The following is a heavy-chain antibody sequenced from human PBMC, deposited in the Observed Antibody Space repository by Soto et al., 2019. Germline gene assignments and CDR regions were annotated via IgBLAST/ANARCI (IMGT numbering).Heavy chain of an antibody. V-gene: IGHV4-34*01. Sequence: QVQLQQWGAGLLKPSETLSLTCAVYGGSFSGYYWSWIRQPPGKGLEWIGEINHSGSTNYNPSLKSRVTISVDTSTNQFSLKVSSVTAADTAVYYCARARGYQLLTYYYYYGMDVWGQGTTVTVSS. CDR1: GGSFSGYY. CDR2: INHSGST. J-gene: IGHJ6*02. D-gene: IGHD2-2*01. CDR3: ARARGYQLLTYYYYYGMDV.